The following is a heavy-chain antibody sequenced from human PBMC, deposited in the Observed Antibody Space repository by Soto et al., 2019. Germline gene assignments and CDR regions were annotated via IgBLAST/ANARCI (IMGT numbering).Heavy chain of an antibody. Sequence: QVQLVQSGAEVKKPGASVKISCKASGYTFTRYTMNWVRQAPGQRLEWMGWINPDNGNTKSSQKFQDRVIITRDTSASTAYMDLSSLISEDKAVYYCSRGIATGQLDPWGQGTLVTVSS. V-gene: IGHV1-3*01. CDR3: SRGIATGQLDP. CDR1: GYTFTRYT. J-gene: IGHJ5*02. CDR2: INPDNGNT. D-gene: IGHD2-15*01.